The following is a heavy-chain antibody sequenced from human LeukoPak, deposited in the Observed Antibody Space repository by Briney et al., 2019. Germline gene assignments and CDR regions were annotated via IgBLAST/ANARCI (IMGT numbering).Heavy chain of an antibody. J-gene: IGHJ4*02. Sequence: GGSLRLSCAASGFTFSDYYMSWIRQAPGKGLEWVSYISSSGSTIYYADSVKGRITISRDNAKNSLYLQMNSLRAEDTAVYYCAREKTAYYDSSGYLYYFDYWGQGTLVTVSS. V-gene: IGHV3-11*04. CDR3: AREKTAYYDSSGYLYYFDY. CDR2: ISSSGSTI. CDR1: GFTFSDYY. D-gene: IGHD3-22*01.